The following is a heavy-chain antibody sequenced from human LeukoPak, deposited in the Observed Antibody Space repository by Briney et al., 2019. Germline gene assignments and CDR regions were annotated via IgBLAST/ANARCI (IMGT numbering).Heavy chain of an antibody. Sequence: GGSLRLSCSASGFSFRRYTMNWVRQAPGKGLQYVSGMISSGGSTYYADSVKGRLTLSRDNSKHTLYLQMRSLRAEDTAVYHCVKGSGSFDYWGQGTLVTVSS. CDR3: VKGSGSFDY. CDR1: GFSFRRYT. CDR2: MISSGGST. J-gene: IGHJ4*02. V-gene: IGHV3-64D*09. D-gene: IGHD6-25*01.